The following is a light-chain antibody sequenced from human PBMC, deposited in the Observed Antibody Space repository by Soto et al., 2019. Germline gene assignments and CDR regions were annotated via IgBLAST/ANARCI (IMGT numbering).Light chain of an antibody. CDR2: EVS. CDR1: SSDVGSYNL. V-gene: IGLV2-23*02. Sequence: QSALTQPASVSGSPGQSITISCTGTSSDVGSYNLVSWYQQHPGKAPKVMIYEVSKRPSGVSNRFSGSKFGNTASLTISGLQADDEADYYCCAYAGSSTYVFGTGTKVP. J-gene: IGLJ1*01. CDR3: CAYAGSSTYV.